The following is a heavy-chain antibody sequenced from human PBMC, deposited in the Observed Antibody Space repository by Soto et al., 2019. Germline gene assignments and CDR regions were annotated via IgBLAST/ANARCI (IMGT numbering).Heavy chain of an antibody. D-gene: IGHD6-13*01. CDR1: GYTFTGYY. J-gene: IGHJ4*02. CDR2: INPNSGGT. CDR3: ARDSQQLDGGYYFDY. Sequence: ASVKVSCKASGYTFTGYYMHWVRQAPGQGLEWMGWINPNSGGTNYAQKFQGWVTMTRDTSISTAYMELSRLRSDGTAVYYCARDSQQLDGGYYFDYWGQGTLVTVSS. V-gene: IGHV1-2*04.